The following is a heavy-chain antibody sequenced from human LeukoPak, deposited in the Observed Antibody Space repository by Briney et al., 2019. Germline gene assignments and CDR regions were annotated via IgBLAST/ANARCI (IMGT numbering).Heavy chain of an antibody. V-gene: IGHV3-30*03. D-gene: IGHD3-10*01. CDR2: LTYDGSDK. CDR1: GFTFSSFG. J-gene: IGHJ4*02. Sequence: GGSLRLSCAASGFTFSSFGMHWFRQAPGKGLEWVATLTYDGSDKDYADSVKGRFTISRDNSKNTLYLQMNGLRAEDTAVYFCARDLAESYLFDYWGQGTLVTVSS. CDR3: ARDLAESYLFDY.